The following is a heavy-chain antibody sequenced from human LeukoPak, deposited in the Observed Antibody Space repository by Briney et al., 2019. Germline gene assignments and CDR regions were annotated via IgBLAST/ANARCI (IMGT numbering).Heavy chain of an antibody. J-gene: IGHJ4*02. V-gene: IGHV4-39*07. CDR3: ARMGGGYSREAAY. CDR1: GDTINDTSKY. D-gene: IGHD5-24*01. Sequence: SETLSLTCTVSGDTINDTSKYWGWVRQPPGKGLEWIGTIYYSGSTNYDPSLKSRVTISVDTPKNQFSLTLRSVTAADTAVYYWARMGGGYSREAAYWGRGTLVIVSS. CDR2: IYYSGST.